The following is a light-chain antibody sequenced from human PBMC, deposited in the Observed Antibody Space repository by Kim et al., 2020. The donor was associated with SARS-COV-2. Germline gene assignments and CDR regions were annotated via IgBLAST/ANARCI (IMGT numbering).Light chain of an antibody. Sequence: ASVGDRVSITCQASQAINNYLNWYQQKPGKAPKLLIYEASNLETGVPSRFSGSGSGTNFIFTISSLQPEDLAIYYCQQYDNLPLTFGGGTKVDIK. CDR2: EAS. CDR3: QQYDNLPLT. CDR1: QAINNY. V-gene: IGKV1-33*01. J-gene: IGKJ4*01.